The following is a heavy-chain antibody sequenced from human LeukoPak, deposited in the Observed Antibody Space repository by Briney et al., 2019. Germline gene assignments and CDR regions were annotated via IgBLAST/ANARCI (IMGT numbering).Heavy chain of an antibody. J-gene: IGHJ4*02. CDR1: GVSFSGYY. D-gene: IGHD3-22*01. CDR3: ASAYDSSGYYGGDY. V-gene: IGHV4-34*01. CDR2: INHSGST. Sequence: SETLSLTCAVYGVSFSGYYWSWIRQPPGKGLEWFGEINHSGSTNYNPSLKSRVTISVDTSKNQFSLKLSSVTAADTAVYYCASAYDSSGYYGGDYWGQGTLVTVSS.